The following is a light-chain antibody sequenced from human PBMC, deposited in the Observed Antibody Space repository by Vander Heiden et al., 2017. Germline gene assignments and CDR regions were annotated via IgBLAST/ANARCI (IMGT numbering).Light chain of an antibody. J-gene: IGLJ2*01. Sequence: SYVLTQPPSVSVAPGKTARITWGGSSIGGSTVHWYQQKPGQAPVLVVYDDSDRPSGIPERFSGSNFGNTATLIISRVEAGDEADYYCQVWDSSSNQPVFGGGTKLTVL. V-gene: IGLV3-21*03. CDR2: DDS. CDR3: QVWDSSSNQPV. CDR1: SIGGST.